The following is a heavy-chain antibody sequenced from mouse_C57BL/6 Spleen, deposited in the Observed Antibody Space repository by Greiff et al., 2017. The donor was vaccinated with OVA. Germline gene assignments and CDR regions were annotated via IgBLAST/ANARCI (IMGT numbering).Heavy chain of an antibody. V-gene: IGHV1-76*01. CDR2: IYPGSGNT. D-gene: IGHD5-1*01. CDR3: ATLTYYFDY. CDR1: GYTFTDYY. Sequence: QVQLKESGAELVRPGASVKLSCKASGYTFTDYYINWVKQRPGQGLEWIARIYPGSGNTYYNEKFKGKATLTAEKSSSTAYMQLSSLTSEDSAVYFCATLTYYFDYWGQGTTLTVSS. J-gene: IGHJ2*01.